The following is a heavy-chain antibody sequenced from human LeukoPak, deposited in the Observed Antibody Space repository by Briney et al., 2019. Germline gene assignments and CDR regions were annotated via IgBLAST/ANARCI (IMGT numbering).Heavy chain of an antibody. CDR2: IYYTGST. CDR1: DGSINGYY. V-gene: IGHV4-59*01. D-gene: IGHD1-1*01. Sequence: SETLSLTCTVSDGSINGYYWSWIRQSPGKGLESLGYIYYTGSTNYNPSLKSRVTISVDTSKNQFSLKLSSVTAADTAVYYCARLIRTTGTTGIYYYYYMDVWGKGTTVTVSS. CDR3: ARLIRTTGTTGIYYYYYMDV. J-gene: IGHJ6*03.